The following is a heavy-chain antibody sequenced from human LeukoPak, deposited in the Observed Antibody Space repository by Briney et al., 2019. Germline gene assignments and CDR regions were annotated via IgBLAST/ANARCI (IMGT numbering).Heavy chain of an antibody. CDR1: GYSFTTYR. V-gene: IGHV5-51*01. D-gene: IGHD2-2*01. J-gene: IGHJ4*02. Sequence: GESLKISCKGSGYSFTTYRIGWVRQMPGKGLEWMGIIYPGDSDTRYSPSFQGHVTISVDKSINTAYLQWSSLKASDTAMYYCARREYCSDTTCSACLDYWGQGTMVTVSS. CDR2: IYPGDSDT. CDR3: ARREYCSDTTCSACLDY.